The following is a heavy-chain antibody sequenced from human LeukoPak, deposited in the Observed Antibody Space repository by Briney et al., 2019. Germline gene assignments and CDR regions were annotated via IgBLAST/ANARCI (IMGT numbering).Heavy chain of an antibody. D-gene: IGHD6-19*01. CDR3: AREEDIAVDNFDY. Sequence: SETLPLTCTVSGGSISSYYWSWIRQPPGKGLEWIGYIYYSGSTNYNPSLKSRVTISVDTSKNQFSLKLSSVTAADTAVYYCAREEDIAVDNFDYWGQGTLVTVSS. V-gene: IGHV4-59*12. CDR2: IYYSGST. J-gene: IGHJ4*02. CDR1: GGSISSYY.